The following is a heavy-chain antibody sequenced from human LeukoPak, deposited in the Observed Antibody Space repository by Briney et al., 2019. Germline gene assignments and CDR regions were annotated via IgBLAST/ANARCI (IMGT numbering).Heavy chain of an antibody. V-gene: IGHV3-30-3*01. J-gene: IGHJ4*02. Sequence: GGSLRLSCAASGFTFSSYAMHWVRQAPGKGLEWVAVISYDGSNKYYADSVKGRFTISRDNSKNTLYLQMNSLRAEDTAVYYCARPQSSSGYYWPFDDWGQGTLVTVSS. CDR1: GFTFSSYA. CDR2: ISYDGSNK. D-gene: IGHD3-22*01. CDR3: ARPQSSSGYYWPFDD.